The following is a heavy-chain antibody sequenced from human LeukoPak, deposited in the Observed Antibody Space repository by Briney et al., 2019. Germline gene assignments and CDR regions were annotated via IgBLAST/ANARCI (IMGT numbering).Heavy chain of an antibody. CDR1: GGSISSSSYY. Sequence: PSETLSLTCTVSGGSISSSSYYWGWIRQPPGRGLEWIGYIYYSGSTNYNPSLKSRVTISVDTSKNQFSLKLSSVTAADTAVYYCARQGPIFGVVISTSMDVWGKGTTVTVSS. J-gene: IGHJ6*03. D-gene: IGHD3-3*01. CDR2: IYYSGST. CDR3: ARQGPIFGVVISTSMDV. V-gene: IGHV4-61*05.